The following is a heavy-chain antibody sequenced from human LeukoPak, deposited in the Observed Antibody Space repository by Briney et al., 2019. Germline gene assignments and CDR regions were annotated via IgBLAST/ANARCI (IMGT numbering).Heavy chain of an antibody. CDR2: IWYDGSNK. CDR3: ARGERYAQDPFDY. D-gene: IGHD5-24*01. V-gene: IGHV3-33*01. CDR1: GFTFSSYG. Sequence: GGSLRLSCAASGFTFSSYGMHWVRQAPGKGLEWVAVIWYDGSNKYYADSVKGRFTISRDNSKNTLYLQMNSLRAEDTAVYYCARGERYAQDPFDYWGQGTLVTVSS. J-gene: IGHJ4*02.